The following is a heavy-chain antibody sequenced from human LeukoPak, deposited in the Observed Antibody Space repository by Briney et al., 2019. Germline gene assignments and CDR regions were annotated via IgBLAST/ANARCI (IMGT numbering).Heavy chain of an antibody. CDR1: GYSISSGYY. D-gene: IGHD3-22*01. J-gene: IGHJ4*02. V-gene: IGHV4-38-2*02. CDR2: IYHSGST. Sequence: SETLSLTCTVSGYSISSGYYWGWIRQPPGKGLEWIGSIYHSGSTYYNPSLKSRVTISVDTSKNQFSLKLSSVTAADTAVYYCARVGLGAYYDSSGYYYLFDYWGQGTLVTVSS. CDR3: ARVGLGAYYDSSGYYYLFDY.